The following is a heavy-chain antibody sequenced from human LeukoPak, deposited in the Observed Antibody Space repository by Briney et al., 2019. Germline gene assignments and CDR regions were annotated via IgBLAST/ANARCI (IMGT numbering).Heavy chain of an antibody. CDR3: ARPSNLYNHAFDI. Sequence: SVKVSCKASGGTFSNYAISWVRQAPGQGLEWMGRIIPILGIANYAQKFQGRVTITADKSTSTAYMELSSLRSEDTAVYYCARPSNLYNHAFDIWGQGTMVTVSS. D-gene: IGHD1-14*01. J-gene: IGHJ3*02. V-gene: IGHV1-69*04. CDR2: IIPILGIA. CDR1: GGTFSNYA.